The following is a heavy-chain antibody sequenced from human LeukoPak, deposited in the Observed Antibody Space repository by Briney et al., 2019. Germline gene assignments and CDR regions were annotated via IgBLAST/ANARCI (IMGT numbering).Heavy chain of an antibody. V-gene: IGHV7-4-1*02. Sequence: ASVKVSCKASGYTFTSYAMNWVRQAPGQGLEWMGWINTNTGNPTYAQGFTGRFVFSLVTSVSTAYLQISSLKAEDTAVYYCARVSSGWYDLPGAYWGQGTLVTVSS. D-gene: IGHD6-19*01. CDR2: INTNTGNP. CDR1: GYTFTSYA. J-gene: IGHJ4*02. CDR3: ARVSSGWYDLPGAY.